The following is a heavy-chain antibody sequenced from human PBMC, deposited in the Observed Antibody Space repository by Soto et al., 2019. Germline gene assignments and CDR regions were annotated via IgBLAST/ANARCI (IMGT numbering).Heavy chain of an antibody. D-gene: IGHD5-12*01. CDR3: ATPSLQYRVDYSMDV. V-gene: IGHV1-69*01. J-gene: IGHJ6*02. CDR1: GGTISSYA. Sequence: QVQLVQSGAEVKKPGSSVKVSCKASGGTISSYAINWVRQAPGQGLEWVGGIIPSYGAASYAQKFLGRVTITADESTNTASMELSSLTSEDTAVYFCATPSLQYRVDYSMDVWGQGTTVTVSS. CDR2: IIPSYGAA.